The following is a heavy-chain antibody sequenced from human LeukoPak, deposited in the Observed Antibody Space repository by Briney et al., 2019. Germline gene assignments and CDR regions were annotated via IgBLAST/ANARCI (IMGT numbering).Heavy chain of an antibody. D-gene: IGHD3-22*01. CDR2: ASASGDKA. V-gene: IGHV3-23*01. Sequence: GGSLRLSCAASGFSFSVYTMSWVRQAPGKGLEWISAASASGDKAYYADSVKGRFTVSRDNSKDTPYLHMNSLRAEDTALYYCARDIHDSSGYYYDYWGQGTLVTVSS. CDR1: GFSFSVYT. J-gene: IGHJ4*02. CDR3: ARDIHDSSGYYYDY.